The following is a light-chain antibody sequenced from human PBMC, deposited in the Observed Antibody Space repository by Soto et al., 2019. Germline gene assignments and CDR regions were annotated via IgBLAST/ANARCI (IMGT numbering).Light chain of an antibody. CDR2: EVG. J-gene: IGLJ1*01. Sequence: QSVLTQPASVSGSPGQSITISCTGTGSDISAYNYVSWYQQHPGKAPKLMIYEVGDRPSGLSNRFSGSKSGNTASLTISSLQAEDEADYYCSSYTSNNFYVFGTGTKVAVL. CDR3: SSYTSNNFYV. CDR1: GSDISAYNY. V-gene: IGLV2-14*01.